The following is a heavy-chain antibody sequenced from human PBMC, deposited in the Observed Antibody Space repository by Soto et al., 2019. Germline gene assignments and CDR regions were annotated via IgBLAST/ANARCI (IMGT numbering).Heavy chain of an antibody. CDR3: VKDLGGSGIPWWFDP. CDR1: GFTFSSYA. J-gene: IGHJ5*02. D-gene: IGHD2-15*01. Sequence: GGSLRLSCSASGFTFSSYAMHWVRQAPGKGLEYVSAISSNGGSTYYADSVKGRFTISRDNSKNTLYLQMSSLRAEDTAVYYCVKDLGGSGIPWWFDPWGQGTLVTLSS. CDR2: ISSNGGST. V-gene: IGHV3-64D*06.